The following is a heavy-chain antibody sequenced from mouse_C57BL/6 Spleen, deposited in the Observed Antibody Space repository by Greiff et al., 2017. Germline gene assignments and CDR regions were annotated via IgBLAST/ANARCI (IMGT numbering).Heavy chain of an antibody. CDR2: IYPRVGST. CDR1: GYTFTSYD. J-gene: IGHJ2*01. Sequence: QVQLKESGPELVKPGASVKLSCKASGYTFTSYDLNWVKQRPGQGLEWIGWIYPRVGSTKYNEKFKGKATLTVYTSSSTAYMELNSLTSEDSAVYFCARLDDGYRIFGYRGQGTTLTVSS. CDR3: ARLDDGYRIFGY. D-gene: IGHD2-3*01. V-gene: IGHV1-85*01.